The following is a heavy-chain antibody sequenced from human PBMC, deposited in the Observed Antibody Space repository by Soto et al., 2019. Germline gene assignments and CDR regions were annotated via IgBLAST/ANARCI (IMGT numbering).Heavy chain of an antibody. D-gene: IGHD2-2*01. CDR2: IWYDESNP. CDR3: AKDSGYQLPDNYFYYGLDV. J-gene: IGHJ6*02. CDR1: GFIFGAYG. V-gene: IGHV3-30*02. Sequence: GGSLRLSCAASGFIFGAYGMHWVRQAPGKGLEWVAVIWYDESNPYYADSVKGRVTVSRDNVKNTLSLQMNSLRPEDTAVYYCAKDSGYQLPDNYFYYGLDVWGQGTTVTVSS.